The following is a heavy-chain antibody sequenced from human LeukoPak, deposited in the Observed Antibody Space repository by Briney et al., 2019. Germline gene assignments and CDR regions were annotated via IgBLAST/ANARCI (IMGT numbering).Heavy chain of an antibody. Sequence: ASVKVSCKASGYTFTSYGISWVRQAPGQGLEWMGWISAYNGNTNYAQKLQGRVTMTADTSTSTAYMELRSLRSDDTAVYYCAGYDGPSPYFVVVPAAIDYWGQGTLVTVSS. CDR3: AGYDGPSPYFVVVPAAIDY. CDR2: ISAYNGNT. CDR1: GYTFTSYG. J-gene: IGHJ4*02. V-gene: IGHV1-18*04. D-gene: IGHD2-2*01.